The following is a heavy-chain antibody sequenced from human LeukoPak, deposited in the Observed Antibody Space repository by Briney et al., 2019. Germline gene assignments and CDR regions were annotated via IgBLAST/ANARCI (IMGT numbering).Heavy chain of an antibody. Sequence: PGGSLRLSCAASGFIFSSYGMHWVRQAPGKGLEWVAFIRYDGSNKYYADSVKGRFTISRDNSKNTLYLQMNSLRAEDMAVYYCARVHLSEYGDLYYFDYWGQGTLVTVSS. D-gene: IGHD4-17*01. CDR1: GFIFSSYG. CDR3: ARVHLSEYGDLYYFDY. J-gene: IGHJ4*02. CDR2: IRYDGSNK. V-gene: IGHV3-30*02.